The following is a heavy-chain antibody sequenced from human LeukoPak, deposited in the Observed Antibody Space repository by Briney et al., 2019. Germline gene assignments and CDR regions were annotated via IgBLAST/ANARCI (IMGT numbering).Heavy chain of an antibody. J-gene: IGHJ4*02. V-gene: IGHV3-23*01. CDR2: ISGSSGST. D-gene: IGHD4-17*01. CDR3: AKEGDYGDYEN. CDR1: GFTFSSYT. Sequence: GGSPRLSCAASGFTFSSYTMSWVRQAPGKGLEWVSAISGSSGSTYYADSVKGRFIISRDNSKNTLYLQMNSLRAEDTALYYCAKEGDYGDYENWGQGTLVTVSS.